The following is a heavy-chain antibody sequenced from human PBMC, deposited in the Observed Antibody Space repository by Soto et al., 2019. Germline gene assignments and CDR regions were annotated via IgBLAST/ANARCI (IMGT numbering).Heavy chain of an antibody. CDR3: AREGSRTFDN. CDR1: GSRFSSYW. Sequence: GGSLRLPCAVSGSRFSSYWMSWVRQAPGKGLEWVANIKQDGSEKDYVGSVKGRFTISRDNADNLLYLQMNSLRAEDTAVYYCAREGSRTFDNWGQGTKVTVSS. J-gene: IGHJ3*02. D-gene: IGHD3-10*01. CDR2: IKQDGSEK. V-gene: IGHV3-7*01.